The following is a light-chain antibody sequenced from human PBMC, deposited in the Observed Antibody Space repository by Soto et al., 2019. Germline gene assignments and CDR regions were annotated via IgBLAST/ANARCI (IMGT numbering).Light chain of an antibody. CDR1: QTISSW. Sequence: ITQSPSTLCWSPGERATISCRASQTISSWLAWYQQKPGKAPKLLIYKASDIKTGVPSRFSGSGSGTDFTLTISSLEPEDFAVFYCQQHSIWPWAFGQGTKVDIK. J-gene: IGKJ1*01. CDR3: QQHSIWPWA. CDR2: KAS. V-gene: IGKV1-5*03.